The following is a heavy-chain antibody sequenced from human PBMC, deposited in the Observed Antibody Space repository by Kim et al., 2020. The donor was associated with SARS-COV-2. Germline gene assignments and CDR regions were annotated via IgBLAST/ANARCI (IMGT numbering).Heavy chain of an antibody. J-gene: IGHJ4*02. CDR3: AKSLGGYTYGKFDY. Sequence: ADSGKGRFTISRDTSKNTLYLQMSSLRAEDTAVYYCAKSLGGYTYGKFDYWGQGTLVTVSS. V-gene: IGHV3-23*01. D-gene: IGHD5-18*01.